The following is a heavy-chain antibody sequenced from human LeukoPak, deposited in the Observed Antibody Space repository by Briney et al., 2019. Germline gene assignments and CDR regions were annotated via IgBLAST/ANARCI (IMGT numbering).Heavy chain of an antibody. CDR3: ARDISCTYGVCWHLDN. J-gene: IGHJ4*02. V-gene: IGHV1-18*01. Sequence: ASVKVSCKASGYTFTSYGISWVRQAPGQGLEWMGRTSPTGETTTYAQRFQGRVTMSSDTSTTTVFMELSSLTSDDTAVYYCARDISCTYGVCWHLDNWGQGTLVTVSS. CDR2: TSPTGETT. D-gene: IGHD2-8*01. CDR1: GYTFTSYG.